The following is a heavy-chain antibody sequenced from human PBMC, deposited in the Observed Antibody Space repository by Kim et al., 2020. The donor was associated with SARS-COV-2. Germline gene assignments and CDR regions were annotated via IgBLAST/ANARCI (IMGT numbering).Heavy chain of an antibody. J-gene: IGHJ4*02. CDR3: VRVGFCSRGTCSQPPFSC. CDR2: VYYTGRA. V-gene: IGHV4-39*02. Sequence: SETLSLTCTVSGDSVSSSAHYWGWIRQPPGKGLEWIGNVYYTGRAYYNPSLNGRVTIFGDTSRNQLSLHLSAVTAADTAVYFCVRVGFCSRGTCSQPPFSCWGQGTLVTVSS. CDR1: GDSVSSSAHY. D-gene: IGHD2-15*01.